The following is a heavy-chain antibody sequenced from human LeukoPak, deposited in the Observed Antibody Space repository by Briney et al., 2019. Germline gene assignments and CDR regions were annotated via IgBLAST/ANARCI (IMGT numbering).Heavy chain of an antibody. Sequence: ASVKVSCKASGYTFTSYDINWVRQATGQGLEWMGWMNPNSGNTGYAQKFQGRVTMTRNTSISTAYMEPSSLRSEDTAVYYCARALSFAATPGYYYGMDVWGQGTTVTVSS. CDR1: GYTFTSYD. D-gene: IGHD2-15*01. V-gene: IGHV1-8*01. CDR2: MNPNSGNT. CDR3: ARALSFAATPGYYYGMDV. J-gene: IGHJ6*02.